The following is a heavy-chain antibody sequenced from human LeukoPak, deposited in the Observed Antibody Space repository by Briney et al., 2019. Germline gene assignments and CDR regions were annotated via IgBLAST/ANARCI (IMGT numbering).Heavy chain of an antibody. CDR2: VYGGGST. J-gene: IGHJ3*01. D-gene: IGHD1-26*01. V-gene: IGHV3-53*05. CDR1: GLTVSNNY. CDR3: AKANPLIVGARAGGPINF. Sequence: GGSLRLSCAASGLTVSNNYMSWVRQAPGKGLEWVSVVYGGGSTYYADSVKGRFTISRDNSKNSLYLQMNSLRTEDTAVYYCAKANPLIVGARAGGPINFWGQGTMVTVSS.